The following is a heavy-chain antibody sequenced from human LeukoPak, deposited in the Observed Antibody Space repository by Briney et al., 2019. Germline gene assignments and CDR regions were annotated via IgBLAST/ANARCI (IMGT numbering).Heavy chain of an antibody. J-gene: IGHJ4*02. CDR2: IWYDGSNK. CDR1: GFTFSSYG. V-gene: IGHV3-33*01. D-gene: IGHD5-18*01. Sequence: QSGGSLRLSCAASGFTFSSYGMHWVRQAPGKGLEWVAVIWYDGSNKYYADSVKGRFTISRDNSKNTLYLQMNSLRAEDTAVYYCARGGCGAIQLEHLGYWGQGTLVTVSS. CDR3: ARGGCGAIQLEHLGY.